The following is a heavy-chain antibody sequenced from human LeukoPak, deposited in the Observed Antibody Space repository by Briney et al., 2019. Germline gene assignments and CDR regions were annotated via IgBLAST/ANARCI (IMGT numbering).Heavy chain of an antibody. D-gene: IGHD3-16*01. J-gene: IGHJ4*02. V-gene: IGHV3-66*02. Sequence: GGSLRLSCAASGFTVSNNYMSWVRQAPGKGLEWVSVIYSGDNTYYVESVKGRFTMSRDNSKNTLFLQMNRLRAEDTAVYYCAGRRVLDASFDYWGQGTLVTVSS. CDR3: AGRRVLDASFDY. CDR1: GFTVSNNY. CDR2: IYSGDNT.